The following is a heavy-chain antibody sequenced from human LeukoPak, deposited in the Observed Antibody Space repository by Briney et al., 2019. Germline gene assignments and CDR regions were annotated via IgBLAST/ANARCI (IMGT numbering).Heavy chain of an antibody. CDR1: GGTFSSYA. CDR2: VIPIFGTA. V-gene: IGHV1-69*05. J-gene: IGHJ4*02. D-gene: IGHD3-10*01. Sequence: PGSSVKVSCKASGGTFSSYAISWVRQAPGQGLEWMGRVIPIFGTANYEQKFQGSVTITTDESTSTAYMELSSLRSEDTAVYYCARDLQFGNYFDYWGQGTLVTVSS. CDR3: ARDLQFGNYFDY.